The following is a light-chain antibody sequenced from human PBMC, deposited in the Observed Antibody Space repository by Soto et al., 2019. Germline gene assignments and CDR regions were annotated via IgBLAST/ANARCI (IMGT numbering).Light chain of an antibody. Sequence: IVLTQSPGTLSLSPGERATLCCRTSQSVSSSYLAWYQQKPGQAPRLLIYGASSRATGIPDRFSGSGSGTDLTLTISRLEPDDFAVYYCQQYVSSPWAFGQGTKVDNK. V-gene: IGKV3-20*01. CDR2: GAS. CDR1: QSVSSSY. J-gene: IGKJ1*01. CDR3: QQYVSSPWA.